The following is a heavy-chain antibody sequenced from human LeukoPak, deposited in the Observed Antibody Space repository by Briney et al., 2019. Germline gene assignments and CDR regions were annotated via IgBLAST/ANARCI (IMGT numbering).Heavy chain of an antibody. CDR3: ARDVGDIVTIPAAISVP. CDR1: GYSFNNYG. V-gene: IGHV1-18*01. J-gene: IGHJ5*02. CDR2: ISGYNGNT. Sequence: ASVEVSCKGSGYSFNNYGISWVRQAPGQGLEWMGWISGYNGNTNYAQMIQGRVTMTTDTSTSTAYMEVRSLRSDDTAMYYCARDVGDIVTIPAAISVPWGQGTLVTVSS. D-gene: IGHD2-2*01.